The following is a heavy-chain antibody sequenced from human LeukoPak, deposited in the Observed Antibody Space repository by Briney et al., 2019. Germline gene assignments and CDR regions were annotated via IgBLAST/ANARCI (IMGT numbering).Heavy chain of an antibody. D-gene: IGHD3-10*01. V-gene: IGHV3-21*01. J-gene: IGHJ4*02. CDR1: GFTFSSYS. Sequence: GGSLRLSCAASGFTFSSYSMNWVRQAPGKGLEWVSSISSSSSYIYYADSVKGRFTISRDNAKNSLYLQMNGLRAEDTAVYYCARPRGTYYYGSGHDGFDYWGQGTLVTVSS. CDR3: ARPRGTYYYGSGHDGFDY. CDR2: ISSSSSYI.